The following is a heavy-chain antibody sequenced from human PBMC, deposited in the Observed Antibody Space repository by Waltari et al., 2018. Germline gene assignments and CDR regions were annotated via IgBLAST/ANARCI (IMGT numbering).Heavy chain of an antibody. CDR3: ARDLTGGDWYFDL. J-gene: IGHJ2*01. Sequence: QVQLVQSGAEVKKPGASVKVSCQASGYTFTGYYMHWVRQAPGQGLEWIGWINPNSGGTNYAQKFQGRVTMTRDTSISTAYMELSRLRSDDTAVYYCARDLTGGDWYFDLWGRGTLVTVSS. CDR2: INPNSGGT. CDR1: GYTFTGYY. D-gene: IGHD7-27*01. V-gene: IGHV1-2*02.